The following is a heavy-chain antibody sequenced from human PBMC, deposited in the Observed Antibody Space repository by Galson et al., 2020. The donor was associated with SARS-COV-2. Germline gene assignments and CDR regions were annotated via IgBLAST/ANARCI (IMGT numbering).Heavy chain of an antibody. V-gene: IGHV3-23*01. CDR3: PRDRAYYDSSGYYYADY. J-gene: IGHJ4*02. CDR1: GFTFSSYA. D-gene: IGHD3-22*01. Sequence: TGGSLRLSCAASGFTFSSYAMSWVRQAPGKGLEWVSTISGSAGGTYYADSVTGRFTISRDNSKNTLYLQMNSLRVEAPAVNYCPRDRAYYDSSGYYYADYWGQGTLVTVSS. CDR2: ISGSAGGT.